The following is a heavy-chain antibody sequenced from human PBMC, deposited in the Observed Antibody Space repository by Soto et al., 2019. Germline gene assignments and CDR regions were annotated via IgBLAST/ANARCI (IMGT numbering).Heavy chain of an antibody. CDR3: TRAPYVDADMDFDY. CDR2: ISSSGSIV. V-gene: IGHV3-48*03. Sequence: EVQLVESGGGLVQPGGSLRLSCAASGFTFSSYGMNWVRQAPGKGLEWVSYISSSGSIVHYAASVKGRFTISRDNAKNSLYLQMNSLRAEDTALYYCTRAPYVDADMDFDYWGQGTLVTVSS. D-gene: IGHD5-18*01. CDR1: GFTFSSYG. J-gene: IGHJ4*02.